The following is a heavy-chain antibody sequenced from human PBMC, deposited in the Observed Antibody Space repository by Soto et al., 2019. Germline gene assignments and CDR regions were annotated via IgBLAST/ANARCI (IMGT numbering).Heavy chain of an antibody. V-gene: IGHV2-5*02. CDR1: GFSLNTTAVG. D-gene: IGHD3-16*01. CDR3: AHREGDDYVWGSYKDAFDM. J-gene: IGHJ3*02. Sequence: QITLKESGPTLVKPTQTLTLTCTFSGFSLNTTAVGVGWIRQPPGKALEWLALIYWDGDKSYSPSLKSRLAITKDTSKNQVVLKMTNMDPVDTATYYCAHREGDDYVWGSYKDAFDMWGRGTMVTVSS. CDR2: IYWDGDK.